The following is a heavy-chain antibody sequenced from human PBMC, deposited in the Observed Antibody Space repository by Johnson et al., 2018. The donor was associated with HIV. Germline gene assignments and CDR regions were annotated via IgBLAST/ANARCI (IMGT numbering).Heavy chain of an antibody. CDR2: ISSSGSTI. Sequence: QVQLVESGGGLVKPGGSLRLSCAASGFTFSDYYMSWIRQAAGKGLEWISYISSSGSTIYYADSVKGRFTISRDNAKNSLYLQMNSLRAEDTAVYYCARSLRRLQRVFDAFDIWGQGTMVTVSS. J-gene: IGHJ3*02. V-gene: IGHV3-11*04. CDR1: GFTFSDYY. D-gene: IGHD4-11*01. CDR3: ARSLRRLQRVFDAFDI.